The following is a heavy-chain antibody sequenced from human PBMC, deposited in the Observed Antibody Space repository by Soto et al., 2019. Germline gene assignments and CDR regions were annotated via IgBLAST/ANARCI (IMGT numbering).Heavy chain of an antibody. J-gene: IGHJ6*02. Sequence: PSETLSLTCAVSGGSISSSNWWSWVRQPPGKGLEWIGEIYHSGSTNYNPSLKSRVTISVDKSKNQFSLKLSSVTAADTAVYYCARKVTYYYYYYGMGVWGQGTTVTVSS. CDR2: IYHSGST. V-gene: IGHV4-4*02. CDR3: ARKVTYYYYYYGMGV. CDR1: GGSISSSNW.